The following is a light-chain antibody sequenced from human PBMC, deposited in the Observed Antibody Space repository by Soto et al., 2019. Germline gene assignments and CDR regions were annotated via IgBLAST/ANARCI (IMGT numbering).Light chain of an antibody. V-gene: IGKV3-15*01. CDR3: QQYNNWRT. J-gene: IGKJ1*01. Sequence: EIVMTQSPSTLSFSPFYISTLSFRASQSVSSNLAWYQHKPGQAPRLLIYDASTRATGIPARISGSGSGTEFTLTISSLQSEGFAVYYCQQYNNWRTFGQGTKVDIK. CDR1: QSVSSN. CDR2: DAS.